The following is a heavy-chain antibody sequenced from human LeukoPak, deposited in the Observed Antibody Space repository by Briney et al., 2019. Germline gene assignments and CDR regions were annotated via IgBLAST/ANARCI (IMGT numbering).Heavy chain of an antibody. V-gene: IGHV1-2*02. J-gene: IGHJ5*02. CDR1: GGTFSSYA. D-gene: IGHD2-21*02. CDR3: ARGRAATAIFWFDP. Sequence: ASVKVSCKASGGTFSSYAISWVRQAPGQGLEWMGWINPNSGGTNSAQKFQGRVTMTRDTSITTAYMELSRLKSDDTAVYYCARGRAATAIFWFDPWGQGTLVTVSS. CDR2: INPNSGGT.